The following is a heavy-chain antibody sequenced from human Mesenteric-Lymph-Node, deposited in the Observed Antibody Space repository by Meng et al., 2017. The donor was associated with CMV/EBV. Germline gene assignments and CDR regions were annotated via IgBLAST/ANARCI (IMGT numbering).Heavy chain of an antibody. CDR3: ATLGARNFDN. V-gene: IGHV1-2*02. CDR1: GYIFNDYY. J-gene: IGHJ4*02. CDR2: ISPRTGDT. Sequence: SCRTSGYIFNDYYIHWVRQAPGRGPEVLGWISPRTGDTNYAQQFEGRVTMTRDTSIRVAYLEIRSLRSDDTALYYCATLGARNFDNWGQGTLVTVSS. D-gene: IGHD1-26*01.